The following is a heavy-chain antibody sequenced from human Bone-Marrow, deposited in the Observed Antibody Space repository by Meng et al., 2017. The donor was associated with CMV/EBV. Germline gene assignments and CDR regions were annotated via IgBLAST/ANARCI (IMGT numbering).Heavy chain of an antibody. CDR3: ARDSTYYYDSSGFPYGMDV. V-gene: IGHV4-61*01. Sequence: SETLSLTCTVSGGSVSSGSYYWSWIRQPPGKGLEWIGYIYYSGSTNYNPSLKSRVTISVDTSKNQFSLKLSSVTAADTAVYYCARDSTYYYDSSGFPYGMDVWGQGTTVTVSS. CDR2: IYYSGST. J-gene: IGHJ6*02. CDR1: GGSVSSGSYY. D-gene: IGHD3-22*01.